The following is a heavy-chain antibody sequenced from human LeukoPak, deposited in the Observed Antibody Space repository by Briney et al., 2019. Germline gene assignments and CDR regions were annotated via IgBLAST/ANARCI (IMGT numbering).Heavy chain of an antibody. V-gene: IGHV1-18*01. Sequence: ASVKVSCKSSDYTDTSSGSSWLTQAPGQGLEWMGWISAYNGNTNYAQKLQGRVTMTTDTSTRTASMELSRLRSDGTPVYYCARDLFGSGHFLSESPWGQGTLVTVSS. CDR3: ARDLFGSGHFLSESP. CDR2: ISAYNGNT. CDR1: DYTDTSSG. J-gene: IGHJ5*02. D-gene: IGHD3-10*01.